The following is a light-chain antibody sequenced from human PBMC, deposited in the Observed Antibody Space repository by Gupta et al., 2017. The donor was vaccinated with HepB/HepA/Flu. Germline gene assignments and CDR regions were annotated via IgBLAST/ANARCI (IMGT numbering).Light chain of an antibody. CDR3: QQDNNWPT. CDR1: QSVSSK. J-gene: IGKJ1*01. V-gene: IGKV3-15*01. Sequence: EIVMTQSPATLSVSPGEGATLSCRASQSVSSKLVWYQQKPGQAPRLLIYGASNRATGIPSRFSGSGSGTEFTLTISSLQSEDFAVYYLQQDNNWPTFGPGTEVEIK. CDR2: GAS.